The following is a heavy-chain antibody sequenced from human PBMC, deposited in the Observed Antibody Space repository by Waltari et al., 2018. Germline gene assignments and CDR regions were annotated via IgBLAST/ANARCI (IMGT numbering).Heavy chain of an antibody. CDR3: ARRIAAAGTGAFDI. CDR1: GFPFSSYW. V-gene: IGHV3-7*01. J-gene: IGHJ3*02. CDR2: IKQDGSEK. D-gene: IGHD6-13*01. Sequence: EVQLVESGGGLVKPRGSLRLSCAASGFPFSSYWMSWVRQAPGKGLEWVANIKQDGSEKYYVDSVKGRFTISRDNAKNSLYLQMNSLRAEDTAVYYCARRIAAAGTGAFDIWGQGTMVTVSS.